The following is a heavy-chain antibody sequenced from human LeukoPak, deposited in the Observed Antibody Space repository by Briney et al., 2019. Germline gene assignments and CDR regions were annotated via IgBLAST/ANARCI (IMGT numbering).Heavy chain of an antibody. V-gene: IGHV3-74*01. J-gene: IGHJ4*02. CDR1: GFTFSSYW. D-gene: IGHD2-2*02. Sequence: PGGSLRLSCAASGFTFSSYWMHWVRQAPGKGLVWVSRINSDGSSTSYADSVKGRFTISRDNAKNTVYLHMNSLKTEDTAVHFCTSNLYCSTSSCYTLDNWGQGTLVAVSP. CDR3: TSNLYCSTSSCYTLDN. CDR2: INSDGSST.